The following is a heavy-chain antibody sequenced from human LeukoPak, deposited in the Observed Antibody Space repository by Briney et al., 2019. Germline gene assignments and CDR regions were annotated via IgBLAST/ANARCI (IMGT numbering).Heavy chain of an antibody. CDR3: ARRGISQGYYMDV. J-gene: IGHJ6*03. CDR1: GGSIRSSTYY. V-gene: IGHV4-39*01. D-gene: IGHD6-13*01. Sequence: SETLSLTCTVSGGSIRSSTYYWGWIRQPPGKGLEWIGNIYYSGSTYYNPSLKSRVTISVDTSKNQFSLKLSSVTAADTAVFYCARRGISQGYYMDVWGKGTTVTISS. CDR2: IYYSGST.